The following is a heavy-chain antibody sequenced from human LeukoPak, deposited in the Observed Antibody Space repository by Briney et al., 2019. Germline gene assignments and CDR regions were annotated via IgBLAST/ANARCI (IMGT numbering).Heavy chain of an antibody. D-gene: IGHD3-9*01. CDR1: GYTFTGYW. Sequence: SGESLKISCKAPGYTFTGYWIGWVRQMPGKGLEWMGIIYPGGSNTRYSPSFQGQVTISSAESISTAYLQWSSLKASDTAMYYCVGSTGYPYYIDYWGQGTLVTVSS. CDR3: VGSTGYPYYIDY. J-gene: IGHJ4*02. V-gene: IGHV5-51*01. CDR2: IYPGGSNT.